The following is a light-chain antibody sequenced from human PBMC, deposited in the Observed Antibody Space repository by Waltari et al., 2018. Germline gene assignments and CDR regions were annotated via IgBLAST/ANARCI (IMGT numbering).Light chain of an antibody. Sequence: IVMTQSPATLSLSPGARATLSCRASQSVTNNLAWYQQKPGQAPRLLIYRASTRAISIPARISGSGSGTEFTLTISSLQSEDFAFYYCQQYNNWPLTFGGGTKVEIK. CDR1: QSVTNN. J-gene: IGKJ4*01. CDR3: QQYNNWPLT. V-gene: IGKV3-15*01. CDR2: RAS.